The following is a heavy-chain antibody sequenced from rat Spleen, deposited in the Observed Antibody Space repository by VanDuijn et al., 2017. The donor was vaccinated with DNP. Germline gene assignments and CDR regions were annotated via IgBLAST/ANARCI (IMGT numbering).Heavy chain of an antibody. Sequence: EVQVVESGGGLVQPGRSLKLSCAASGFTFSNYDMAWVRQAPTKGLEWVAVIGSSGGSTYYRDSVKGRFTISRDNARSTLYLQMDSLRSEDTATYYCARGDAWGQGTLVTVSS. V-gene: IGHV5-25*01. J-gene: IGHJ3*01. CDR3: ARGDA. CDR1: GFTFSNYD. CDR2: IGSSGGST.